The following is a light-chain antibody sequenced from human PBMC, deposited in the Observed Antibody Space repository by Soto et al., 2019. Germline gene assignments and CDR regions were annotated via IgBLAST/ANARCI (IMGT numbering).Light chain of an antibody. Sequence: DIQLTQSPSFLSASVGDRVTITCRASQGISTYLAWYQEQPGKAPNLLIYAASTLHSGVPSRFSGSGSGTEFTLTIIILQPEDFATYYCQQPGSYPFTFGKGTRMEIK. CDR3: QQPGSYPFT. CDR2: AAS. CDR1: QGISTY. V-gene: IGKV1-9*01. J-gene: IGKJ5*01.